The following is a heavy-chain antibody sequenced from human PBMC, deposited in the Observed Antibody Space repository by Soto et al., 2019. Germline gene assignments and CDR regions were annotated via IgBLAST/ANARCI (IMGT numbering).Heavy chain of an antibody. CDR2: ISSSSSTI. V-gene: IGHV3-48*01. CDR3: ARDRYYGSGSYYRY. J-gene: IGHJ4*02. CDR1: GFTFSSYS. D-gene: IGHD3-10*01. Sequence: HPGGSLRLSCAASGFTFSSYSMNWVRQAPGKGLEWVSYISSSSSTIYYADSVKGRFTISRDNAKNSLYLQMNSLRAEDTAVYYCARDRYYGSGSYYRYWGQGTLVTVSS.